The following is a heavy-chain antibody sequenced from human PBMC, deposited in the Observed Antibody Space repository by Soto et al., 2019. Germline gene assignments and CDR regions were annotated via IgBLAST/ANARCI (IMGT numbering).Heavy chain of an antibody. CDR3: ARGWGYDSTDYYYAY. D-gene: IGHD3-22*01. CDR2: IIPIFGTA. V-gene: IGHV1-69*01. CDR1: GGSFNRHT. Sequence: QVQLVQSGAEVRKPGSSVSVSCKASGGSFNRHTISWVRQAPGQGLEWMGGIIPIFGTANHAQKFQGRVTIIADESTSTVYMELSSLRSDDTAIYYCARGWGYDSTDYYYAYWGQGTMVSVSS. J-gene: IGHJ4*02.